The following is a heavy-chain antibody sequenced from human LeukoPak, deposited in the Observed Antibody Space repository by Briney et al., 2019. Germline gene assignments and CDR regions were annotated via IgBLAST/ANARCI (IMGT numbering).Heavy chain of an antibody. CDR1: GGSVCSDIYY. CDR2: IYMSGNT. Sequence: SQTLSLTCTVSGGSVCSDIYYWSWIRQPAGKGLEWIGRIYMSGNTDYNLSLKSRLTISVDTSKNQFSLKLSSVTAADTAVYYCAGSRRYCSGGSCYNWFDPWGQGTLVTVSS. V-gene: IGHV4-61*02. CDR3: AGSRRYCSGGSCYNWFDP. J-gene: IGHJ5*02. D-gene: IGHD2-15*01.